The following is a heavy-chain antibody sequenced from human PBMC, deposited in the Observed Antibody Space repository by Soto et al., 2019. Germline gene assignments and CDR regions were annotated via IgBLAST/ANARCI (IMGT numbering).Heavy chain of an antibody. J-gene: IGHJ4*02. CDR1: GFTFSSYW. CDR2: IKQDGSEK. CDR3: ARGYQFNFIFDY. D-gene: IGHD2-2*01. V-gene: IGHV3-7*01. Sequence: GESLKISCAASGFTFSSYWMSWVRQAPGKGLEWVANIKQDGSEKYYVDSVKGRFTISRDNAKNSLYLQMNSLRAEDTAVYYCARGYQFNFIFDYWGQGTLVTVSS.